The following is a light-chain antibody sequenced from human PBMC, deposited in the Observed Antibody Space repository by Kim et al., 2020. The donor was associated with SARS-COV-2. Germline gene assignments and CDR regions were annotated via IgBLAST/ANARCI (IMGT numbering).Light chain of an antibody. J-gene: IGKJ1*01. CDR1: QSISGW. Sequence: IQMTQSPSILSASVGDTVTITCRASQSISGWLAWYQQKPGETPKLLIFKSSTLQNGVPSRFSGSGSGTEFTLTISNLQPDDFATYFCQQYHTFWTFGQGTKVDIK. CDR2: KSS. CDR3: QQYHTFWT. V-gene: IGKV1-5*03.